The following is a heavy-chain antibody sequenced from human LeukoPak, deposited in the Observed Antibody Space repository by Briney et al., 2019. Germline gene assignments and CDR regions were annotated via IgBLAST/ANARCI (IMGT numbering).Heavy chain of an antibody. CDR1: GGTFSTFG. Sequence: GASVKVSCKASGGTFSTFGISWVRQAPGQGLEWMGRIVPILGITDFAQKFQGRVTITADKSTRTAYMELSRLPFDDTAFYYCPRDRSIVGSNMGLDYWGQGTQVGVSS. D-gene: IGHD1-26*01. V-gene: IGHV1-69*04. CDR2: IVPILGIT. CDR3: PRDRSIVGSNMGLDY. J-gene: IGHJ4*02.